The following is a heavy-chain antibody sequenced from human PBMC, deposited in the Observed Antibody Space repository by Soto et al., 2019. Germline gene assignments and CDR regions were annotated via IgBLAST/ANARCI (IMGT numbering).Heavy chain of an antibody. CDR2: LHYNGFA. CDR3: ARSGHIFAGVF. J-gene: IGHJ4*02. Sequence: ETLSLTGPVSGGSMNGYYGSWIRQSPGKGLEHIGYLHYNGFAEYSPSLRSRVSISMDTSKNQFSLKLSSVTAADTAIYYCARSGHIFAGVFWGQGIMVTVS. V-gene: IGHV4-59*01. CDR1: GGSMNGYY. D-gene: IGHD3-16*01.